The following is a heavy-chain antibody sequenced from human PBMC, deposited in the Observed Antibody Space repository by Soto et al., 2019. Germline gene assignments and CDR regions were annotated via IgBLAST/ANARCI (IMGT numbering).Heavy chain of an antibody. CDR2: ISSGGSII. Sequence: GSLRLSCAASGFTFSTYEMNWVRQAPGKGLEWLSYISSGGSIIHYADSVKGRFTISRDNAKNSLYLQMNGLRAEDAAVYYCTRDPRTTMVAYFDCWGHGTLVTVAS. CDR3: TRDPRTTMVAYFDC. J-gene: IGHJ4*01. D-gene: IGHD2-15*01. CDR1: GFTFSTYE. V-gene: IGHV3-48*03.